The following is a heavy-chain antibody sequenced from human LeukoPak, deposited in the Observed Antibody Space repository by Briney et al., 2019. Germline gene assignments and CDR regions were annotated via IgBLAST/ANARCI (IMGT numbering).Heavy chain of an antibody. Sequence: GGSLRLSCAASGSTFSSYGMHWVRQAPGKGLEWVAVISYDGSNKYYADSVKGRFTISRDNSKNTLYLQMNSLRAEDTAVYYCAKGDLAMVTWGFDYWGQGTLVTVSS. J-gene: IGHJ4*02. CDR2: ISYDGSNK. D-gene: IGHD5-18*01. V-gene: IGHV3-30*18. CDR1: GSTFSSYG. CDR3: AKGDLAMVTWGFDY.